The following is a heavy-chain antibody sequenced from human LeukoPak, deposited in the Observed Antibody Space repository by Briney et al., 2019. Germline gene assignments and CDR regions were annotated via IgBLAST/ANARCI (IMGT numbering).Heavy chain of an antibody. J-gene: IGHJ5*02. CDR2: IYYSGST. V-gene: IGHV4-59*08. CDR1: GGSISSYY. D-gene: IGHD2-2*01. Sequence: SETLSLTCTVSGGSISSYYWSWIRQPPGKGLEWIGYIYYSGSTNYNPSLKSRVTISVDTSKNQFSLKLSSVTAADTAVYYCARHPGYCSSTSCQNWFDPWGQGTLVTASS. CDR3: ARHPGYCSSTSCQNWFDP.